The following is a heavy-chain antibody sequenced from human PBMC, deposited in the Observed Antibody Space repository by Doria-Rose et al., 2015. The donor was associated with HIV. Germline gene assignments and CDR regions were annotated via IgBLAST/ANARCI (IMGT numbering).Heavy chain of an antibody. J-gene: IGHJ4*02. Sequence: QVTLKESGPVLVKPTETLTLTCTVSGVSLSSPGMGVSWIRQPPGKALEWLADTFSDDERSYTTSLKSRRTISRGTSKSQVVLTMTDMDPVDTATYYCARIKSSRWYHKYYFDFWGQGTLVIVSA. V-gene: IGHV2-26*01. CDR3: ARIKSSRWYHKYYFDF. CDR2: TFSDDER. D-gene: IGHD6-13*01. CDR1: GVSLSSPGMG.